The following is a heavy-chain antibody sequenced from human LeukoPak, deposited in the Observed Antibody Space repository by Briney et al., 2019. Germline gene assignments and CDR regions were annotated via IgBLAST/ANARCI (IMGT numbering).Heavy chain of an antibody. Sequence: GASLKISCKGSGSSFTSYWIGWVRQLPGKGLEWMGIIYPGDSDTRYSPSFQGQVTISADKSISTAYLQWSSLKASDTAMYYCARHFSDSSGYYYSDYWGQGTLVTVSS. V-gene: IGHV5-51*01. CDR3: ARHFSDSSGYYYSDY. D-gene: IGHD3-22*01. CDR1: GSSFTSYW. J-gene: IGHJ4*02. CDR2: IYPGDSDT.